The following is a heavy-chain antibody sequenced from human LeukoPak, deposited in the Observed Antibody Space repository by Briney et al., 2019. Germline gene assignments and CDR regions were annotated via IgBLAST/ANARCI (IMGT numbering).Heavy chain of an antibody. CDR2: ISAHNGNT. CDR3: ARAGTTLLLDY. D-gene: IGHD4-11*01. V-gene: IGHV1-18*01. J-gene: IGHJ4*02. Sequence: ASVKVSCKASGYTFTSYGISWVRQAPGQGLQWMGWISAHNGNTNYAQKLQGRVTMTTDTSTGTVYMEVRSLRSDDTAVYYCARAGTTLLLDYWGQGTLVTVSS. CDR1: GYTFTSYG.